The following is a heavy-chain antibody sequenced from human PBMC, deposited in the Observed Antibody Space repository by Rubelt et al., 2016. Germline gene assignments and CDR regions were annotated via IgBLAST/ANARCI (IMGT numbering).Heavy chain of an antibody. CDR2: ISAYNGNT. V-gene: IGHV1-18*01. J-gene: IGHJ5*02. CDR1: GYTFTSYG. CDR3: ARARGGYNYEANWFDP. Sequence: QVQLVQSGAEVKKPGASVKVSCKASGYTFTSYGISWVRQAPGQGLEWMGWISAYNGNTNYAQKLQGRVTMTTDTSTSTAYMELRSLRAEETAVYYCARARGGYNYEANWFDPWGQGTLVTVSS. D-gene: IGHD5-24*01.